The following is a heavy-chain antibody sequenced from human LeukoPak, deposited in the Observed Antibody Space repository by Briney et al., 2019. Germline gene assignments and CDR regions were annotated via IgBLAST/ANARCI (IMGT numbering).Heavy chain of an antibody. Sequence: SQTLSLTCVISGDGVSSNSAAWNWIRQSPSRGLEWMGRTYYRSMWYNDYAESVKSRIIINVDTSKNQFSLQLNSVTPEDTAVYYCGRAAGFRSGYYNYWGQGILVTVSS. CDR2: TYYRSMWYN. J-gene: IGHJ4*02. CDR3: GRAAGFRSGYYNY. V-gene: IGHV6-1*01. D-gene: IGHD6-19*01. CDR1: GDGVSSNSAA.